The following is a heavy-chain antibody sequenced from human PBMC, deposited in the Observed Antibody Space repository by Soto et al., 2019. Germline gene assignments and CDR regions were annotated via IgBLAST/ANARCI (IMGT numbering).Heavy chain of an antibody. V-gene: IGHV3-23*01. CDR3: AKDPAAARLPVGWFAP. D-gene: IGHD2-2*01. CDR1: GFTFSSYA. Sequence: EVQLLESGGGLVQPGGSLRLSCAASGFTFSSYAMSWVRQAPGKGLEWVSAISGSGGSTYYADSVKGRFTISRDNSKNTLYLQMNSLRAEDTAVYYCAKDPAAARLPVGWFAPWGQGTLVTVSS. CDR2: ISGSGGST. J-gene: IGHJ5*02.